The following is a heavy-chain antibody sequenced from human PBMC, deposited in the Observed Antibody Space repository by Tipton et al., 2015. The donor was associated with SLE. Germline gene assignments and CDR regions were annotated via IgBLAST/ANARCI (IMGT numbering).Heavy chain of an antibody. CDR2: IHYNRDT. V-gene: IGHV4-59*02. Sequence: TLSLTCTVSGASVSSHYWNWIRPTPGKGLEWIGYIHYNRDTNYHPSLKSRVTISVDTSKNQLSLKLTSVTAADTAVYYCARGSVVADDFWGQGTLVTVSS. D-gene: IGHD2-15*01. J-gene: IGHJ4*02. CDR3: ARGSVVADDF. CDR1: GASVSSHY.